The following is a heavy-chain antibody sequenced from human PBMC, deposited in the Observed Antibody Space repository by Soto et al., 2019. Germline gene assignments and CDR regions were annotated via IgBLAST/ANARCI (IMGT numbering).Heavy chain of an antibody. Sequence: SGPTLVKPTQTLTLTCTFSGFSLSTSGMCVSWIRQPPGKALEWLARIDWDDDKYYSTSLKTRLTISKDTSKNQVVLTMTNMDPVDTATYYCARSRIAAARYYFAYWGQGTLVTVSS. V-gene: IGHV2-70*11. D-gene: IGHD6-13*01. CDR3: ARSRIAAARYYFAY. CDR1: GFSLSTSGMC. CDR2: IDWDDDK. J-gene: IGHJ4*02.